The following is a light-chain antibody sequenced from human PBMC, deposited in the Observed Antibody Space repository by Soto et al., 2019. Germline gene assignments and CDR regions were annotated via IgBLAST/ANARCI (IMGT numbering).Light chain of an antibody. Sequence: QSVLTQPDSVSGSPGQSITISCTGTSSDVGGYDYVSWYQQHPGKAPKLMIFEVTNRPSGVSSRFSGSKSGDTASLTISGLQTEDEADYYCSSYTSTSTPYVFGTGTKLTVL. CDR2: EVT. V-gene: IGLV2-14*01. J-gene: IGLJ1*01. CDR3: SSYTSTSTPYV. CDR1: SSDVGGYDY.